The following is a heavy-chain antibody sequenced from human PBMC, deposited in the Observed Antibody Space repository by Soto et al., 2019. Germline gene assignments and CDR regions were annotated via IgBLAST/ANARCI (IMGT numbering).Heavy chain of an antibody. Sequence: SETLSLTCTVSGGAISSYYWSWIRQPPGKGLEWIGYIYYSGSTNYNPSLKSRVTISVDTSKNQFSLKLSTVTASDTAVYYWARDAVAGTHYYYGMDVWGQGTTVTVSS. V-gene: IGHV4-59*01. CDR3: ARDAVAGTHYYYGMDV. J-gene: IGHJ6*02. CDR2: IYYSGST. CDR1: GGAISSYY. D-gene: IGHD6-19*01.